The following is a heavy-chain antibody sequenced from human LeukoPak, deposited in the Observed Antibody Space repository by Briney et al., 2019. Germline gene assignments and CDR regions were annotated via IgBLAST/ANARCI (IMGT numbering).Heavy chain of an antibody. Sequence: ASVKVSCKSSGYTFTRNYMHWVRQAPGQGLEWVGLINPSGSLTWSSQKFRGRVTLTRDMSTTTDYMELSSLRSEDTAIYCCARDNSLEDMAWWFDPWGQGTLVIVSS. J-gene: IGHJ5*02. CDR3: ARDNSLEDMAWWFDP. D-gene: IGHD5-24*01. CDR2: INPSGSLT. V-gene: IGHV1-46*01. CDR1: GYTFTRNY.